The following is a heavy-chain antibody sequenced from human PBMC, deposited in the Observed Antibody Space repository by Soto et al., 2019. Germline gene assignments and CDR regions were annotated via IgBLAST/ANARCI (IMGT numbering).Heavy chain of an antibody. J-gene: IGHJ5*02. CDR2: IDAGNGNT. V-gene: IGHV1-3*01. CDR1: GYTFTSYA. CDR3: ARDARSSFDWFDP. Sequence: GASVKVSCKASGYTFTSYAMHWVRQAPGQRLEWMGWIDAGNGNTKYSQKFQGRVTITRDTSASTAYMELSSLRSEDTAVYYCARDARSSFDWFDPWGQGTLVTVS.